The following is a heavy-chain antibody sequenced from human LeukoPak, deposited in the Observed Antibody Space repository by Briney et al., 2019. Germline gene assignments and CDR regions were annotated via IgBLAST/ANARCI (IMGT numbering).Heavy chain of an antibody. D-gene: IGHD2-21*01. V-gene: IGHV1-46*01. J-gene: IGHJ4*02. Sequence: ASVKVSCKASSYTFTSYYMHWVRQAPGQGLEWMGMINPSGGSTSYAQKFQGRVTMTRDTSTSTVYMELSSLRSEDTAVYYCARFIVSGGYFDYWGQGTLVTVSS. CDR2: INPSGGST. CDR3: ARFIVSGGYFDY. CDR1: SYTFTSYY.